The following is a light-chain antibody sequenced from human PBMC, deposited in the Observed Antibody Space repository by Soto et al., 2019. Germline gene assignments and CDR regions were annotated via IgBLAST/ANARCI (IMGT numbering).Light chain of an antibody. Sequence: GRGVHWYQQLPGAGPKLLIFGGNNRPSGVPDRFSGSRSGTSASLAITGLQAEDEADYYCQSYDTTLSVYVFGTGTKLTVL. CDR3: QSYDTTLSVYV. J-gene: IGLJ1*01. V-gene: IGLV1-40*01. CDR1: GRG. CDR2: GGN.